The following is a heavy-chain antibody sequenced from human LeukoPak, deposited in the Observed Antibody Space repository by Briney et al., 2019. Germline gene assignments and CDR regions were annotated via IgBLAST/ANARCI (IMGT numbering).Heavy chain of an antibody. J-gene: IGHJ4*02. D-gene: IGHD5-12*01. CDR3: ARAVGGGYEDY. Sequence: GGSLRLSCAASGFAFNTYAMHWVRQAPGQGLEWVALIWHDGSHKFYSNSVRGQFTISRDNSKNTVSLQMNNLRPEDTAVYYCARAVGGGYEDYWGQGTLVTVSS. CDR1: GFAFNTYA. CDR2: IWHDGSHK. V-gene: IGHV3-33*01.